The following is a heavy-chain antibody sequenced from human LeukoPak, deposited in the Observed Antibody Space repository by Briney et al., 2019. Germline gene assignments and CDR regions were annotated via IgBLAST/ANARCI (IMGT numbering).Heavy chain of an antibody. CDR3: ARLLWFGEAPNWFDP. V-gene: IGHV4-59*01. CDR1: GGSISSYY. Sequence: SETLSLTCTVSGGSISSYYWSWIRQPPGKGLEWIGYIYYSGRTNYNPSLKSRVTISVDTSKNQFSLKLSSVTAADTAVYYCARLLWFGEAPNWFDPWGQGTLVTVSS. J-gene: IGHJ5*02. CDR2: IYYSGRT. D-gene: IGHD3-10*01.